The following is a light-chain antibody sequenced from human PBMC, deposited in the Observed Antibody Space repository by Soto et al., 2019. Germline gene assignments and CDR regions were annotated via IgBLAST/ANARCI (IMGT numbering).Light chain of an antibody. CDR3: SSFTTRSTRI. Sequence: QSALTQPASVSGSPGQSITISCTGTSSDVGGYNYISWYQQHPGKVPKLLIYEVNNRPSGVSNRFYGSKSGNTASLTISGLQAEDEADYYCSSFTTRSTRIFGGGTKLTVL. J-gene: IGLJ2*01. CDR2: EVN. CDR1: SSDVGGYNY. V-gene: IGLV2-14*01.